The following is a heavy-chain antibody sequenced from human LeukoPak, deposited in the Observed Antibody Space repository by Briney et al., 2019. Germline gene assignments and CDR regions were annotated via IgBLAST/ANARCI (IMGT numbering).Heavy chain of an antibody. CDR1: GFTFDDYA. CDR3: AKDNRMPHYDFWSGYYPGVYYYYYMDV. CDR2: ISGDGGST. V-gene: IGHV3-43*02. Sequence: PGGSLVLSCAASGFTFDDYAMHWVRQAPGKGLEWVSLISGDGGSTYYADSGKGGFTISRDNSKNSLYLQMNSLRTEDTALYYCAKDNRMPHYDFWSGYYPGVYYYYYMDVWGKGTTVTVSS. J-gene: IGHJ6*03. D-gene: IGHD3-3*01.